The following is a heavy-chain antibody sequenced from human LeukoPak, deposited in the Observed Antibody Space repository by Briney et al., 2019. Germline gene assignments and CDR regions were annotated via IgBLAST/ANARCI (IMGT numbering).Heavy chain of an antibody. D-gene: IGHD6-19*01. Sequence: GASVKVSSKASGYIFTSYYMHWVRQAPGQGLEWMGIINPSGGSTSYAQKFQGRVTMTRDTSTSTVYMELSSLRSEDTAVYYCASEYKQWRYYGMDVWGQGTTVTVSS. V-gene: IGHV1-46*01. CDR3: ASEYKQWRYYGMDV. CDR1: GYIFTSYY. J-gene: IGHJ6*02. CDR2: INPSGGST.